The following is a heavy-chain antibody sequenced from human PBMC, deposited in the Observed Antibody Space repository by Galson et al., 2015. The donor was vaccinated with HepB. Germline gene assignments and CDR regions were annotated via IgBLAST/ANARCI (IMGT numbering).Heavy chain of an antibody. D-gene: IGHD6-13*01. V-gene: IGHV3-15*01. CDR1: GFTFSNAW. CDR3: TTPYSSSWAFDYYYYGMDV. Sequence: SLRLSCAASGFTFSNAWMSWVRQAPGKGLEWVGRIKSKTDGGTTDYAAPVKGRFTISRDDSKNTLYLQMNSLKTEDTAVYYCTTPYSSSWAFDYYYYGMDVWGQGTTVTVSS. J-gene: IGHJ6*02. CDR2: IKSKTDGGTT.